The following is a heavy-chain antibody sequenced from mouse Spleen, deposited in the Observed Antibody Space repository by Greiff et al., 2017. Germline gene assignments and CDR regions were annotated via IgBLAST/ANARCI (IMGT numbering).Heavy chain of an antibody. CDR1: GYTFTSYW. Sequence: QVQLQQPGAELVRPGSSVKLSCKASGYTFTSYWMHWVKQRPIQGLEWIGNIDPSDSETHYNQKFKDKATLTVDKSSSTAYMQLSSLTSEDSAVYYCARKGMDGLAWFAYWGQGTLVTVSA. J-gene: IGHJ3*01. CDR3: ARKGMDGLAWFAY. D-gene: IGHD2-10*02. V-gene: IGHV1-52*01. CDR2: IDPSDSET.